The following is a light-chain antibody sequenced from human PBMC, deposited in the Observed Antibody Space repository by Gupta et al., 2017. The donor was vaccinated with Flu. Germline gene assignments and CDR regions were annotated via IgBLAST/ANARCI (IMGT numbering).Light chain of an antibody. CDR3: QVWDASSDHYV. CDR2: GVT. J-gene: IGLJ1*01. CDR1: NLGSKS. Sequence: SYVLTQPPSVSVAPGQTARITCGGNNLGSKSVHWYQQRPGQAPLLVVYGVTDRPSGIPERFSGSDSGNTATLTISRVEAGDEADYYCQVWDASSDHYVFGTGTKVTVL. V-gene: IGLV3-21*02.